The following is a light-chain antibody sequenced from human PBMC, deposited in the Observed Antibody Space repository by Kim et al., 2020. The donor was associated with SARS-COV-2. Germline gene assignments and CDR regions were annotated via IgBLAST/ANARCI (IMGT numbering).Light chain of an antibody. CDR1: SLRSYY. Sequence: SSELTQDPAVSVALGQTVRSTCQGDSLRSYYATWYQQKPRQAPVLVIYGRNSRPSGVPDRFSGSTSGNTASLTISGAQAEDEADFYCQSRDSGGNVVFGGGTQLTVL. J-gene: IGLJ2*01. CDR2: GRN. CDR3: QSRDSGGNVV. V-gene: IGLV3-19*01.